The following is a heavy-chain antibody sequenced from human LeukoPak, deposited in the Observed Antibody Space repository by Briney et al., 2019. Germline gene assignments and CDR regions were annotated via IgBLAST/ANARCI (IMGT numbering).Heavy chain of an antibody. Sequence: GGSLRLSCAASGFTFSNYAMRWVREAPGQGLEWVSGISGSGGDTYYADSVKGRFTISRDNSKNTLYLQMNSLRAEDTAVYYCAKDRSCTNNICHGDFDYWGQGTLVTVSS. CDR2: ISGSGGDT. CDR1: GFTFSNYA. J-gene: IGHJ4*02. D-gene: IGHD2-8*01. V-gene: IGHV3-23*01. CDR3: AKDRSCTNNICHGDFDY.